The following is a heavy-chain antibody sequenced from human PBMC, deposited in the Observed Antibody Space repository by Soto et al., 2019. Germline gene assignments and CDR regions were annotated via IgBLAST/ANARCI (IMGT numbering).Heavy chain of an antibody. CDR2: IYYSGST. Sequence: SETLSLTCTVSGGSISSSSYYWGWIRQPPGKGLEWIGSIYYSGSTYYNPSLKSRVTISVDTSKNQFSLKLSSVTAADTAVYYCARSAALGTAAGNIYYGMDVWGQGTTVTV. CDR3: ARSAALGTAAGNIYYGMDV. CDR1: GGSISSSSYY. D-gene: IGHD6-13*01. V-gene: IGHV4-39*01. J-gene: IGHJ6*02.